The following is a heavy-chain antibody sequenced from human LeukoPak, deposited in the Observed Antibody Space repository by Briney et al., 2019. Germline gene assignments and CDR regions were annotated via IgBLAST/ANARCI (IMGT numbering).Heavy chain of an antibody. CDR1: GVSISSYY. J-gene: IGHJ5*02. CDR2: IYYSGST. D-gene: IGHD3-10*01. CDR3: ARTPVRGALNWFDP. Sequence: PSETLSLTCSVSGVSISSYYWSWLRQPPGKGLEWFGYIYYSGSTNYNPSLKSRVTISVDTSKNQFSLKLSSVTAADTAVYYCARTPVRGALNWFDPWGQGTLVTVSS. V-gene: IGHV4-59*01.